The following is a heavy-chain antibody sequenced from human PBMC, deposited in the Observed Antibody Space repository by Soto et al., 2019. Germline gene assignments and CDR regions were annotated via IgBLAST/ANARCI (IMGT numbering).Heavy chain of an antibody. Sequence: SETLSLTCTVSGGSISSGGYYWSWIRQHPGKGLEWIGYIYYSGSTYYNPSLKSRVTISVDTSKNQFSLKLSSVTAADTAVYYCARAKKGRAAAENWFDPWGQGTLVTVSS. V-gene: IGHV4-31*03. D-gene: IGHD6-13*01. CDR2: IYYSGST. J-gene: IGHJ5*02. CDR1: GGSISSGGYY. CDR3: ARAKKGRAAAENWFDP.